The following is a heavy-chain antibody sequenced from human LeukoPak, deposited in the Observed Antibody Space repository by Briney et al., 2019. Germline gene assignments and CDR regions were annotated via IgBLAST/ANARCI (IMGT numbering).Heavy chain of an antibody. D-gene: IGHD3-22*01. Sequence: ASVKVSCKTSGYIFSDFYIHWVRQAPGQGLEWMGWINTNTGNPTYAQGFTGRFVFSLDTSVSTAYLQISSLKAEDTAVYYCAREVVVMGLVAGGFDYWGQGTLVTVSS. CDR3: AREVVVMGLVAGGFDY. V-gene: IGHV7-4-1*02. J-gene: IGHJ4*02. CDR2: INTNTGNP. CDR1: GYIFSDFY.